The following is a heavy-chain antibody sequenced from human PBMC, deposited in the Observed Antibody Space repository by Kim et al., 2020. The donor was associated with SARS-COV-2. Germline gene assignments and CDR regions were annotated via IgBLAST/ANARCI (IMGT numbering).Heavy chain of an antibody. D-gene: IGHD3-22*01. CDR1: GFTFSSYG. CDR2: ISYDGSNK. V-gene: IGHV3-30*18. CDR3: AKAGAYYYDSSDPGDAF. Sequence: GGSLRLSCAASGFTFSSYGMHWVRQAPGKGLEWVAVISYDGSNKYYADSVKGRFTISRDNSKNTLYLQMNSLRAEDTAVYYCAKAGAYYYDSSDPGDAF. J-gene: IGHJ3*01.